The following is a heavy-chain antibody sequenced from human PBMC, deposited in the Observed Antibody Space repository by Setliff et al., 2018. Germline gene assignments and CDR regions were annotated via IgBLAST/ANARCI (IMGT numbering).Heavy chain of an antibody. Sequence: SETLSLTCTVSGGPISSGNYYWTWIRQHPGEGLEWIGYIYYSGGTYYNPSLKSRVTMSVDTSKNQFSLKLTSVTATDTAVYYCAARSTPYYDLWSGPLDYWGLGALVTVSS. CDR2: IYYSGGT. CDR3: AARSTPYYDLWSGPLDY. D-gene: IGHD3-3*01. J-gene: IGHJ4*02. V-gene: IGHV4-31*03. CDR1: GGPISSGNYY.